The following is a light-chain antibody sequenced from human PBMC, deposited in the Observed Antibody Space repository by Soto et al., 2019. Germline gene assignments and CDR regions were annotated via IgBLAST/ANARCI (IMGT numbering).Light chain of an antibody. CDR2: KAS. V-gene: IGKV1-5*03. J-gene: IGKJ1*01. CDR1: QSIRSY. Sequence: DIEITQSRSSLSASVKDRVTITSLTSQSIRSYLNWYPQTXGKAPNXXIQKASHLESGVPSMFSGFGAGTEYALTISSLQPGDFATYDCQHYHSYPWTFSQGTQVDIK. CDR3: QHYHSYPWT.